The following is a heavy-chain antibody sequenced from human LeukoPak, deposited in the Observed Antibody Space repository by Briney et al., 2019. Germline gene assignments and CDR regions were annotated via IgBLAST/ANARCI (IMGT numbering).Heavy chain of an antibody. D-gene: IGHD4/OR15-4a*01. V-gene: IGHV3-21*01. CDR3: ARRAGAYSHPYDY. CDR2: ISSSSSYI. J-gene: IGHJ4*02. Sequence: PGGFLRLSCAASGFTFSSYSMNWVRQAPGKGLEWVSSISSSSSYIYYADSVKGRFTISRDNAKNSLYLQMNSLRAEDTAVYYCARRAGAYSHPYDYWGQGTLVTVSS. CDR1: GFTFSSYS.